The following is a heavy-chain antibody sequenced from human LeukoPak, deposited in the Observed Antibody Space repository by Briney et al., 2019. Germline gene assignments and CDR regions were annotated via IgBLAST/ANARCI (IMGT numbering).Heavy chain of an antibody. J-gene: IGHJ5*02. Sequence: SETLSLTCAVYGGSFSGYYWSWIRQSPGKGLEWIGEINHSGSTNYNPSLKSRVTISVDTSKNQFSLKLSSVTAADTAVYYCARKGRNYYGSGSYLRVWFDPWGQGTLVTVFS. CDR3: ARKGRNYYGSGSYLRVWFDP. CDR2: INHSGST. D-gene: IGHD3-10*01. CDR1: GGSFSGYY. V-gene: IGHV4-34*01.